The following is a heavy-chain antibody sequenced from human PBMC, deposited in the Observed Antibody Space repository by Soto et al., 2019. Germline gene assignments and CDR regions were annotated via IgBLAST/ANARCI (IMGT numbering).Heavy chain of an antibody. CDR2: IYYSGTT. D-gene: IGHD3-22*01. Sequence: PSETLSLTCTVSGGSISSYYWSWIRQPPGKGLEWIGYIYYSGTTNYNPSLKSRVTISVDTSKNQFSLKLDSVTAADTAVYYCARLGGYYQAFDSWGQGTLVTV. J-gene: IGHJ4*02. CDR1: GGSISSYY. V-gene: IGHV4-59*08. CDR3: ARLGGYYQAFDS.